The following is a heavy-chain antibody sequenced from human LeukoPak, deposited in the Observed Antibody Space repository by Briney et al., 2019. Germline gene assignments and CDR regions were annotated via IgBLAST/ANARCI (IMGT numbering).Heavy chain of an antibody. CDR2: ISYDGSNK. D-gene: IGHD4-17*01. CDR3: AREDGDYPFVGASDI. CDR1: GFTFSSYA. J-gene: IGHJ3*02. Sequence: GGSLRLSCAASGFTFSSYAMHWVRQAPGKGLEWVAVISYDGSNKYYADSVKGRFTISRDNSKNTLYLQMNSLRAEDTAVYYCAREDGDYPFVGASDIWGQGTMVTVSS. V-gene: IGHV3-30-3*01.